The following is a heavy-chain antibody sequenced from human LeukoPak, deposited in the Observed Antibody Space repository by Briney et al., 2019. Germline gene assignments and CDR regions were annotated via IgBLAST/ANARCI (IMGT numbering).Heavy chain of an antibody. Sequence: PGGSLRLSCAASGFTFSNYEMNWVRQAPGKGLEWVSYISSSGSTIYYADSVKGRFTISRDNSKNTLYLQMNSLRAEDTAVYYCARAPSSWYYMDVWGKGTTVTVSS. CDR2: ISSSGSTI. CDR1: GFTFSNYE. J-gene: IGHJ6*03. D-gene: IGHD6-13*01. V-gene: IGHV3-48*03. CDR3: ARAPSSWYYMDV.